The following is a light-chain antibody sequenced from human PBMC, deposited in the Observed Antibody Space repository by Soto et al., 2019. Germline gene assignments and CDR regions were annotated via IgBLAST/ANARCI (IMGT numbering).Light chain of an antibody. CDR3: QQDNNWPPFT. Sequence: EIVMTQSPATLSVSPGERVTLSCRASQSVSSNLAWYQQKPGKAPRLLIYGASSRVNGIPARFSGSGSGTEVTITISSLQSEDFAVYYCQQDNNWPPFTFGQGTRLEIK. V-gene: IGKV3-15*01. CDR2: GAS. J-gene: IGKJ5*01. CDR1: QSVSSN.